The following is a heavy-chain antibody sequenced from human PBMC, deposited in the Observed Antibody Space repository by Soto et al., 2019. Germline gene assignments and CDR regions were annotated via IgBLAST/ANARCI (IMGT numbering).Heavy chain of an antibody. D-gene: IGHD1-26*01. Sequence: PSQTLSLTCAISGDSVSSNSAAWNWIRQSPSRGLEWLGRTYYRSKWYNDYAVSVKSRITINPDTSKNQFSLQLNSVTPEDTAVYYCATVGGEVDPNWFDPLGQGTLVTVSS. CDR3: ATVGGEVDPNWFDP. J-gene: IGHJ5*02. CDR1: GDSVSSNSAA. CDR2: TYYRSKWYN. V-gene: IGHV6-1*01.